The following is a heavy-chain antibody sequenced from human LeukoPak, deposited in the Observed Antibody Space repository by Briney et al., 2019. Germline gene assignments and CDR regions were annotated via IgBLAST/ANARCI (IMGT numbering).Heavy chain of an antibody. D-gene: IGHD4/OR15-4a*01. CDR3: TTFDYAAFLI. CDR2: IKSKTDGGTR. J-gene: IGHJ3*02. CDR1: GFTSSNAW. Sequence: GGSLTLSCAVSGFTSSNAWMSWVRQAPGKGLDWVGRIKSKTDGGTRDYAAPVKGRFTISRDDSKNTLYLQMNSLKTEDTAVYYCTTFDYAAFLIWGQGTMVTVSS. V-gene: IGHV3-15*01.